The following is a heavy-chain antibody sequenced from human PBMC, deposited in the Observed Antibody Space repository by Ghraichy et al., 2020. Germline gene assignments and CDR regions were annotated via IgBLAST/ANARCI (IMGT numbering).Heavy chain of an antibody. CDR2: IYYSGST. J-gene: IGHJ4*02. CDR3: ARRGCSGGSCSFDY. V-gene: IGHV4-31*03. CDR1: GGSISSGGYY. Sequence: SETLSHTCTVSGGSISSGGYYWSWICQHPGKGLEWIGYIYYSGSTYYNPSLKSRVTISVDTSKNQFSLKLSSVTAADTAVYYCARRGCSGGSCSFDYWGQGTLVTVSS. D-gene: IGHD2-15*01.